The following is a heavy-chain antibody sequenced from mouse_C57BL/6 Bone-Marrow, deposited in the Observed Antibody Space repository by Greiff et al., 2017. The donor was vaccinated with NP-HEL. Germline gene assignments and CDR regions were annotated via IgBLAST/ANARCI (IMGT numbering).Heavy chain of an antibody. CDR3: ARRGGSSPAWFAY. Sequence: QVQLQQPGAELVKPGASVKLSCKASGYTFTSYWMHWVKQRPGQGLEWIGMIHPNSGSTNYNEKFKSKATLTVDKSSSTAYMQLSSLTSEDSAVYYCARRGGSSPAWFAYWGKGLWSLSLQ. CDR2: IHPNSGST. CDR1: GYTFTSYW. D-gene: IGHD1-1*01. J-gene: IGHJ3*01. V-gene: IGHV1-64*01.